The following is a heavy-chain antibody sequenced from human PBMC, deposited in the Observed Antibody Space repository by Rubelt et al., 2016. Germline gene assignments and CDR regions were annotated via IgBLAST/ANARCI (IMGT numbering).Heavy chain of an antibody. J-gene: IGHJ5*02. CDR1: GYTFTSSG. CDR3: AGVYCSSWYRGWFDP. Sequence: QVQLVQSGAEVKKPGASVKVSCKAAGYTFTSSGISWVRQAPGQGLEWMGWISAYNGNTNYAQKPQGRVTRTTDTSTRTACMELRSLRPEHTLAYYCAGVYCSSWYRGWFDPSGQGTLVTVSS. V-gene: IGHV1-18*01. CDR2: ISAYNGNT. D-gene: IGHD6-13*01.